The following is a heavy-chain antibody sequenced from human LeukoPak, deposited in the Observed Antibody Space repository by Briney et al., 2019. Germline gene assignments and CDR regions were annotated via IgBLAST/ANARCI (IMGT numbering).Heavy chain of an antibody. Sequence: GGSQRLLCAASGFTFSGSATHWARRASGEGLEWVGCIRSKANNSATAYGASAKGSFTISRGDSKKRAYLQMNSLKTEDTAVYYCTIVAAGYYWSEGTLVTVYS. CDR1: GFTFSGSA. V-gene: IGHV3-73*01. CDR2: IRSKANNSAT. CDR3: TIVAAGYY. J-gene: IGHJ4*02. D-gene: IGHD6-13*01.